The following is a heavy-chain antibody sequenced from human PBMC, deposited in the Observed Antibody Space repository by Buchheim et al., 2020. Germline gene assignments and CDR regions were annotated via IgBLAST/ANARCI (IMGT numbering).Heavy chain of an antibody. CDR3: ARGGRDNWGYRAVDY. CDR1: GGSISSGGYS. CDR2: IYYSGST. Sequence: QVQLQESGPGLVKPSQTLSLTCAVSGGSISSGGYSRSWIRQPPGKGLEWIGYIYYSGSTYYNPSLTSRVTISVDTSKNQFSLKLSSVTAADTAVYYCARGGRDNWGYRAVDYWGQGTL. D-gene: IGHD7-27*01. J-gene: IGHJ4*02. V-gene: IGHV4-30-4*07.